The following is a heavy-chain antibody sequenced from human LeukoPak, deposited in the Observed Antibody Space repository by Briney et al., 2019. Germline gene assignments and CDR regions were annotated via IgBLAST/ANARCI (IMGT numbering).Heavy chain of an antibody. Sequence: ASVKVSCKASGYTFTSYYMHWVRQAPGQGLEWMGIINPSGGSTSYAQKFQGRVTITRDTSTSTVHMELSSLRSEDTAVYYCARDLPDTIFGVVTSYYFDYWGQGTLVTVSS. D-gene: IGHD3-3*01. CDR3: ARDLPDTIFGVVTSYYFDY. J-gene: IGHJ4*02. CDR2: INPSGGST. V-gene: IGHV1-46*01. CDR1: GYTFTSYY.